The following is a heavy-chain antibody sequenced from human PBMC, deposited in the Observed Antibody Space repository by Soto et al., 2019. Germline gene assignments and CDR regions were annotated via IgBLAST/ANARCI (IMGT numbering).Heavy chain of an antibody. D-gene: IGHD3-22*01. CDR2: IKGKTDGGTT. Sequence: AGSLTLSCVASGFTFSNAWMSWVRQAPGKGLEWVGRIKGKTDGGTTDYAAPVKGRFTISRHDSKNTLYLQMNSLKTEDTAVYYCTTAYDSSGYYYWESQFDPWGQGTQVTVSS. CDR1: GFTFSNAW. J-gene: IGHJ5*02. V-gene: IGHV3-15*01. CDR3: TTAYDSSGYYYWESQFDP.